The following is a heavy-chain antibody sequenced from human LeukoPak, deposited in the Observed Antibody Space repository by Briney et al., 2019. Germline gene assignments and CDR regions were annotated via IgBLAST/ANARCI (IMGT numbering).Heavy chain of an antibody. J-gene: IGHJ3*02. CDR2: ISAHNGNT. CDR1: GYTFTSYG. CDR3: ARDTGIAVAAHAFDI. D-gene: IGHD6-19*01. V-gene: IGHV1-18*01. Sequence: ASVKVSCKASGYTFTSYGISWVRQAPGQGLEWMGWISAHNGNTNYAQKLQGRVTMTTDTSTSTAYMELRSLRSDDTAVYYCARDTGIAVAAHAFDIWGQGTMVTVSS.